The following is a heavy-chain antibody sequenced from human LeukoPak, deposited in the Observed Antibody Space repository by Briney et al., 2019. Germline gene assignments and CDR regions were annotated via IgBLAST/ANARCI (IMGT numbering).Heavy chain of an antibody. CDR1: GITFTNAW. D-gene: IGHD6-19*01. CDR2: IKQDGSEK. CDR3: ASEGWAERYFDF. V-gene: IGHV3-7*01. Sequence: GGSLRLSCAASGITFTNAWLTWVRQAPGKGLEWVANIKQDGSEKNYEDSVKGRFTISRDNAKNSLYLQMNSLRAEDTAVYYCASEGWAERYFDFWGQGTLVTVSS. J-gene: IGHJ4*02.